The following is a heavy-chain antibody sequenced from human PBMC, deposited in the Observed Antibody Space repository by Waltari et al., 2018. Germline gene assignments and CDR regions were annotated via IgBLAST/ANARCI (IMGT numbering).Heavy chain of an antibody. J-gene: IGHJ4*02. CDR3: AKIQDGYCGGDCQYYFDQ. CDR2: IKQDGSEL. CDR1: GFIFSAYW. V-gene: IGHV3-7*01. D-gene: IGHD2-21*02. Sequence: EVQLVESGGGVVQPGGSLRVSCAASGFIFSAYWMSWVRQAPGRGLGWVANIKQDGSELHYVDSVKGRFTISRDNAENSLHLLMNSLRTEDTAVYYCAKIQDGYCGGDCQYYFDQWGQGTLVTVSS.